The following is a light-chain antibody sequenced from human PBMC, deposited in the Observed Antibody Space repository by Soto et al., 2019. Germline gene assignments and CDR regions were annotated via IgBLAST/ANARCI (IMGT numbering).Light chain of an antibody. V-gene: IGLV2-14*01. CDR3: YSYRSGSAHV. J-gene: IGLJ1*01. Sequence: QAVLTQPASVSGSPGQSITISCTGTSSDVGGYNRVSWYQQHPDKAPKLIIYEVTNRPSGISSRFSGSKSGDTASLTISGLQAEDEADYYCYSYRSGSAHVFGTGTKVTVL. CDR2: EVT. CDR1: SSDVGGYNR.